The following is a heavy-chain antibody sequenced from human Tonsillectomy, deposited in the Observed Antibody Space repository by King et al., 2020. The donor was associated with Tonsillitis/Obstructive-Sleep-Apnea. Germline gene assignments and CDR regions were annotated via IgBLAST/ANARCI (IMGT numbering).Heavy chain of an antibody. Sequence: QLQESGPGLVKPSENMYLTCTVSGVSISTSNHYWAWLRQTPGKGLEWIGSIYYSGSTYYNPSLKSRVTISVGASKNQFSLKLTSVTAADTAVYYCARKYSFATQCFDYWGQGTLVTVSS. CDR2: IYYSGST. CDR3: ARKYSFATQCFDY. D-gene: IGHD5-18*01. CDR1: GVSISTSNHY. V-gene: IGHV4-39*01. J-gene: IGHJ4*02.